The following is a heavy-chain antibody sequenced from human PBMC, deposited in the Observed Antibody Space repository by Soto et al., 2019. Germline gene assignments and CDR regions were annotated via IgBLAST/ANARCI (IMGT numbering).Heavy chain of an antibody. CDR1: GFSLSTSGVG. D-gene: IGHD2-15*01. J-gene: IGHJ4*02. CDR3: APRPKVFSAFNGFDY. CDR2: IYWDDDK. V-gene: IGHV2-5*02. Sequence: QITLKESGPTLVKPTQTLTLTCTFSGFSLSTSGVGVGWIRQPPGKALEWLALIYWDDDKRYSPSLKSMLTITKDTSQDQPVRTMTNMDAVDTATYYCAPRPKVFSAFNGFDYWGQGSLFTVSS.